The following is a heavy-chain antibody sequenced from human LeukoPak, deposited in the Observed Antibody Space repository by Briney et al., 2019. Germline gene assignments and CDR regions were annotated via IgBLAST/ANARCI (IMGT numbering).Heavy chain of an antibody. CDR2: INPNSGGT. Sequence: ASVKVSCKASGYTFTGYYMHWVRKAPGQGLEWMGWINPNSGGTNYAQKFQGRVTMTRDTSISTAYMELSRLRSDDTAVYYCARSGYCSSTSCSGDYYYGMDVWGQGTTVTVSS. D-gene: IGHD2-2*01. V-gene: IGHV1-2*02. CDR1: GYTFTGYY. CDR3: ARSGYCSSTSCSGDYYYGMDV. J-gene: IGHJ6*02.